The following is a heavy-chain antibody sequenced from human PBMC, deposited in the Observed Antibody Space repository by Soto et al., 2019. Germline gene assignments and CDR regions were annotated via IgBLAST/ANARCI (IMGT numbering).Heavy chain of an antibody. Sequence: GGSLRLSCAASGFTFSSYAMSWVRQAPGKGLEWVSAISAGAVATNYADSVKGRFTISRDNSKNTLYLQMNSLRGEDTAVYYCAKGRESSGSYRPFDYWGQGALVTVPS. V-gene: IGHV3-23*01. CDR1: GFTFSSYA. CDR2: ISAGAVAT. J-gene: IGHJ4*02. D-gene: IGHD3-22*01. CDR3: AKGRESSGSYRPFDY.